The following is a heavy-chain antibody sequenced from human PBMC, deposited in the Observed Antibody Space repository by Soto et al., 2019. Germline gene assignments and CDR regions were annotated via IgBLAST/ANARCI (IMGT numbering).Heavy chain of an antibody. J-gene: IGHJ6*03. Sequence: PSETLSLTCTVSGGSISSGDYYWSWIRQPPGKGLEWIGYIYYSGSTYYNPSLKSRVTISVDTSKNQFSLKLSSVTAADTAVYYCARLISAAVHYYYYMDVWGKGTTVTVSS. CDR3: ARLISAAVHYYYYMDV. CDR1: GGSISSGDYY. CDR2: IYYSGST. V-gene: IGHV4-30-4*01. D-gene: IGHD6-13*01.